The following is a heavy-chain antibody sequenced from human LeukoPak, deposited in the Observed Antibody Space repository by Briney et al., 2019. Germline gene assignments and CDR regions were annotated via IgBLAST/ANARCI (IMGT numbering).Heavy chain of an antibody. CDR3: AGGSGYDYYYYYYMDV. CDR2: IYHSGST. D-gene: IGHD5-12*01. Sequence: GSLRLSCAASGFTFSSYEMNWVRQPPGKGLEWIGEIYHSGSTNYNPSLKSRVTISVDKSKNQFSLKLSSVTAADTAVYYCAGGSGYDYYYYYYMDVWGKGTTVTVSS. V-gene: IGHV4-4*02. CDR1: GFTFSSYE. J-gene: IGHJ6*03.